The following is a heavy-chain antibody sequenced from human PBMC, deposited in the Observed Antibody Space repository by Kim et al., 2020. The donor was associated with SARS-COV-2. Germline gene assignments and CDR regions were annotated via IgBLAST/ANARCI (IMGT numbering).Heavy chain of an antibody. V-gene: IGHV4-34*01. Sequence: SETLSLTCAVYGGSFSDYYWTWIRQSPEKGLEWIGEINYGGKTYYNPSLKSRVTISIDTAQNRFSLQLRSVTAADTAVYYCARGMFCDWTTCYSASFDY. CDR3: ARGMFCDWTTCYSASFDY. CDR1: GGSFSDYY. CDR2: INYGGKT. J-gene: IGHJ5*01. D-gene: IGHD3-10*01.